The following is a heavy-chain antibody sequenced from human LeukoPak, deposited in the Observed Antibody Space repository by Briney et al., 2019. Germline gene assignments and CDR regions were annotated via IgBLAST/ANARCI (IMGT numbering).Heavy chain of an antibody. CDR3: ARKVTPYDNWFDP. CDR1: GGTFSSYA. D-gene: IGHD4-23*01. V-gene: IGHV1-69*13. CDR2: IIPIFGTA. J-gene: IGHJ5*02. Sequence: SVKVSCKASGGTFSSYAISWVRQAPGQGLEWMGGIIPIFGTANYAQKFQGRVTITADESTSTAYMELSSLRSEDTAVYYCARKVTPYDNWFDPWGQGTLVTVSS.